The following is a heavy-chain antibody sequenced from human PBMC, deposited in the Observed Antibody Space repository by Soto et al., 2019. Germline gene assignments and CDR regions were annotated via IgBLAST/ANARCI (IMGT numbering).Heavy chain of an antibody. CDR1: GFTFSSYA. CDR3: AKDTSFWSGYHYAGSGFDY. CDR2: ISGSGGST. V-gene: IGHV3-23*01. J-gene: IGHJ4*02. Sequence: GGSLRLSCAASGFTFSSYAMSWVRQAPGKGLEWVSAISGSGGSTYYADSVKGRFTISRDNSKNTLYLQMNSLRAEDTAVYYCAKDTSFWSGYHYAGSGFDYWGQGTLVTVSS. D-gene: IGHD3-3*01.